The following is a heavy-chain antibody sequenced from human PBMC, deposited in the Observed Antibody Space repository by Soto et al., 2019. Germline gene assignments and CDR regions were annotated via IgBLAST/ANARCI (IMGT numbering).Heavy chain of an antibody. J-gene: IGHJ6*02. CDR1: GGTFSSYA. CDR3: ARDPLTARAARVPDYYYGMDV. V-gene: IGHV1-69*05. Sequence: ASVKVSCKASGGTFSSYAISWVRQAPGQGLEWMGGIIPIFGTANYAQKFQGRVTITTDTSTSTAYMELRSLRSDDTAVYYCARDPLTARAARVPDYYYGMDVWGQGTTVTVSS. CDR2: IIPIFGTA. D-gene: IGHD5-18*01.